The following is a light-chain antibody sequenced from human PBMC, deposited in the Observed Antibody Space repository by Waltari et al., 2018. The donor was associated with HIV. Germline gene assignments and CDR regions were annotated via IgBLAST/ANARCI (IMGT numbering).Light chain of an antibody. CDR1: QSVSSSY. CDR2: ATA. Sequence: IVLTQSPGTLSLSPGERATLYCRTGQSVSSSYLAWYQQKPGQAPRLLIYATATRATGIPDRFSGFGSGTHFSLTISRLEPEDVAVYYCQLYGTFGQGTKVEIK. J-gene: IGKJ1*01. CDR3: QLYGT. V-gene: IGKV3-20*01.